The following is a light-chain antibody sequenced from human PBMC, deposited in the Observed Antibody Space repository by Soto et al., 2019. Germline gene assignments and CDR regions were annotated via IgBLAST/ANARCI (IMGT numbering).Light chain of an antibody. Sequence: EIVLTQSPGTLSLSPGERATLSCRASQSVSNNYLARYQQKAGQAPRLLIYGASSRATGIPDRFSGSGSGTDFTLTISRLDPEDFAVYFCEQYNGPPFTFGQGTKLQIK. CDR1: QSVSNNY. V-gene: IGKV3-20*01. J-gene: IGKJ2*01. CDR3: EQYNGPPFT. CDR2: GAS.